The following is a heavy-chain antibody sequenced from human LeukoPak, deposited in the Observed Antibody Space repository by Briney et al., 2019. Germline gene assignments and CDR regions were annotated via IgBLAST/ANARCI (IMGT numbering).Heavy chain of an antibody. CDR3: ARNGYGSGSSY. CDR1: GGSMSSVSNF. D-gene: IGHD3-10*01. J-gene: IGHJ4*02. V-gene: IGHV4-61*02. Sequence: PSQTLSLTCAVSGGSMSSVSNFWSWIRQPAGKGLEWIGRIHTSGNPNYNPSLKSRVTISVDTSKNQFSLQLNSVTAADTAVYYCARNGYGSGSSYWGQGTLVTDSS. CDR2: IHTSGNP.